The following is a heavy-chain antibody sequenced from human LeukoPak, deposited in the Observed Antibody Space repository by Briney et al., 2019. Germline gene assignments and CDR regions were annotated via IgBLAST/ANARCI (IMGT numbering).Heavy chain of an antibody. D-gene: IGHD2-2*01. Sequence: SETLSLTCTVSGGSISSYYWSWIRQPPGKGLEWIGYIYYSGSTNYNPSLKSRVTISVDTSRNQFSLKLSSVTAADTAVYYCARGVVVPAADYYFDYWGQGTLVTVSS. J-gene: IGHJ4*02. CDR3: ARGVVVPAADYYFDY. V-gene: IGHV4-59*01. CDR2: IYYSGST. CDR1: GGSISSYY.